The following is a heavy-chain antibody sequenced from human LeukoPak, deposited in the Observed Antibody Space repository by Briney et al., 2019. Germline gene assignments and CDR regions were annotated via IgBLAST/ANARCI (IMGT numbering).Heavy chain of an antibody. CDR3: AREPFWGKGGYDYYDSSGYFDY. D-gene: IGHD3-22*01. V-gene: IGHV3-48*03. Sequence: PGGSLRLSCAASGFTFSSYEMNWVRQAPGKGLEWVSYISSSGSTIYYADSVKGRFTISRDNAKNSLYLQMNSLRAEDTAVYYCAREPFWGKGGYDYYDSSGYFDYWGQGTLVTVSS. J-gene: IGHJ4*02. CDR2: ISSSGSTI. CDR1: GFTFSSYE.